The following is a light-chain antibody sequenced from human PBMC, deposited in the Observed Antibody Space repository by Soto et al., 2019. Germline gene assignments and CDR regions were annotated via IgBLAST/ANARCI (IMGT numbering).Light chain of an antibody. V-gene: IGKV1-39*01. J-gene: IGKJ1*01. CDR3: QQSYNTPRA. Sequence: DFQMTQSPSSLSASVGDRVSITCRTSQTISNYLIWYQQKPGKAPHLLIYAASTLQSGVPSRFSGSGSGKNFTLTISSLQSEDFATYYCQQSYNTPRAFGQGTKVEIK. CDR1: QTISNY. CDR2: AAS.